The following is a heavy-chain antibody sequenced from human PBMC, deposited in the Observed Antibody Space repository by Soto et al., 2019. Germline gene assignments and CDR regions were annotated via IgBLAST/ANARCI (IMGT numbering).Heavy chain of an antibody. J-gene: IGHJ6*02. CDR2: IIPISGTA. Sequence: SVKVSCKASGGTFSSYAISWVRQAPGQGLEWMGGIIPISGTANYAQRFQGRVTITADESTSTAYMELSSLRSEDTAVYYCASSQGSSTSLEIYYYYYYGMDVWGQGTTVTVSS. V-gene: IGHV1-69*13. CDR1: GGTFSSYA. D-gene: IGHD2-2*01. CDR3: ASSQGSSTSLEIYYYYYYGMDV.